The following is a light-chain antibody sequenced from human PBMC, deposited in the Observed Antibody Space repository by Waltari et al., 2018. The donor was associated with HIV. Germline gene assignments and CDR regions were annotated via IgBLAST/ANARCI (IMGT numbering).Light chain of an antibody. CDR2: WAS. CDR3: QQYYSTPPT. V-gene: IGKV4-1*01. CDR1: QSIFYSSKNANF. J-gene: IGKJ1*01. Sequence: DIVMTQSPHSLALSLGERATINCKSSQSIFYSSKNANFLAWYQQKPGQSPKLLIYWASMRASGVPDRFSGSESRTDFTLSISSLQSEDVAVYFCQQYYSTPPTFGQGTRVEIK.